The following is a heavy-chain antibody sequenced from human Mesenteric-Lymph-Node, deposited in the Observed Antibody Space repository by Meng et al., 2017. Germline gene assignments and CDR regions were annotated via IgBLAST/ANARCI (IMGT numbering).Heavy chain of an antibody. J-gene: IGHJ5*02. CDR2: ISASGGST. CDR1: GFTFSSSS. Sequence: GGSLRLSCAASGFTFSSSSMAWLRQAPGKGLEWVSGISASGGSTFYGDSVKGRFTISRDNAKNSLYLQMNSQRAEDTADYYSARDYSSSPLGWFDPWGQGTLVTVSS. D-gene: IGHD6-13*01. V-gene: IGHV3-23*01. CDR3: ARDYSSSPLGWFDP.